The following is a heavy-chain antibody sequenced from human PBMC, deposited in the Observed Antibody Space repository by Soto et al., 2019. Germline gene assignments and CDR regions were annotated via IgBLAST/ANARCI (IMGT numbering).Heavy chain of an antibody. Sequence: ASGKVSCKASGYTFTSYGVSWVRQAPGQGLEWIGWIVVGSGNTNYAQKFQERVTITRDMSTSTAYMELSSLRSEDTAVYYCAAAYSNYYYYGMDVWGQGTTVTVSS. CDR2: IVVGSGNT. CDR1: GYTFTSYG. D-gene: IGHD4-4*01. V-gene: IGHV1-58*01. CDR3: AAAYSNYYYYGMDV. J-gene: IGHJ6*02.